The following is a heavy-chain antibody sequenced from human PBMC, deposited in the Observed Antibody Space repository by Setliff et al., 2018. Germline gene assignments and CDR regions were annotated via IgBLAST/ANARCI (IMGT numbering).Heavy chain of an antibody. CDR2: ISHSGST. V-gene: IGHV4-34*01. Sequence: SETLSLTCAVYGGSFSGYYWSWIRQPPGKGLEWIGEISHSGSTNYNPSLKSRVTISVDTSKNQFSLKLSSVAAADTAVYYCARGGYSYGHHYYYYMGVWGKGTTVTVSS. CDR3: ARGGYSYGHHYYYYMGV. D-gene: IGHD5-18*01. J-gene: IGHJ6*03. CDR1: GGSFSGYY.